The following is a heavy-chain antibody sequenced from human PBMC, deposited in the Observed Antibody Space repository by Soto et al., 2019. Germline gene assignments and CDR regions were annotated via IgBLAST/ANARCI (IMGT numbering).Heavy chain of an antibody. CDR3: ARAIVVVPAAINWFDP. J-gene: IGHJ5*02. CDR2: IYYSGST. D-gene: IGHD2-2*02. Sequence: KPSETLSLTCTVSGGSISSGGYYWSWIRQHPGKGLEWIGYIYYSGSTYYNPSLKSRVTISVDTSKNQFSLKLSSVTAADTAVYYCARAIVVVPAAINWFDPWGQGTLVTVSS. CDR1: GGSISSGGYY. V-gene: IGHV4-31*03.